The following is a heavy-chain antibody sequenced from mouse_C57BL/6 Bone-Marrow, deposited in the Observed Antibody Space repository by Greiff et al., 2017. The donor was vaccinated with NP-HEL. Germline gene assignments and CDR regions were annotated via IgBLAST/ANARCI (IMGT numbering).Heavy chain of an antibody. CDR3: ARHEDAMDY. V-gene: IGHV5-6*01. Sequence: VQLQQSGGDLVKPGGSLKLSCAASGFTFSSYGMSWVRQTPDKRLEWVATISSGGSYTYYPDSVKGRFTISRDNAKNTLYLQMSSLKSEDTAMYYCARHEDAMDYWGQGTSVTVSS. CDR1: GFTFSSYG. J-gene: IGHJ4*01. CDR2: ISSGGSYT.